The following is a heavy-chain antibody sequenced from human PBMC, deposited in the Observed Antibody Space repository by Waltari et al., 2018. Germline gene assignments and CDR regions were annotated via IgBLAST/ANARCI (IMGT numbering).Heavy chain of an antibody. Sequence: QVQLVQSGAEVKKPGSSVKVSCKASGGTFSSYAISWVRQAPGQGLEWMGGIIPIFGTANYAQKFQGRVTITADESTSTAYMELSSLRSEDTAVYYCARVYCSGGSCYYDYWGQGTLVTVSS. CDR3: ARVYCSGGSCYYDY. J-gene: IGHJ4*02. CDR2: IIPIFGTA. V-gene: IGHV1-69*13. D-gene: IGHD2-15*01. CDR1: GGTFSSYA.